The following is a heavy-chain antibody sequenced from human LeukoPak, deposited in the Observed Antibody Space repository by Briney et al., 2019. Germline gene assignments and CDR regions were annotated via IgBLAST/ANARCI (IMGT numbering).Heavy chain of an antibody. V-gene: IGHV3-23*01. D-gene: IGHD1-26*01. CDR1: GLTFSSYA. Sequence: GGSLRLSCAASGLTFSSYAMSWVRQAPGKGLEWVSAISGSGGSTYYADSVKGRFTISRDNSKNTLYLQMNSLRAEDTAVYYCAKDKSIVGATKYYFDYWGQGTLVTVSS. CDR2: ISGSGGST. CDR3: AKDKSIVGATKYYFDY. J-gene: IGHJ4*02.